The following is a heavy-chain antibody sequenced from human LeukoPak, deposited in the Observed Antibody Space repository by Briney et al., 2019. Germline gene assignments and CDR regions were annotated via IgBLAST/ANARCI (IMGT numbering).Heavy chain of an antibody. Sequence: PGGSLRLSCAASGFTFSMYWMNWVRQAPGKGLEWVANIKQDGSEKYYVDSVKGRFTISRDNAKNSLYLQMNSLRAEDTAVYYCARDRVGMVRGVIILRYYYYYMDVWGKGTTVTVSS. V-gene: IGHV3-7*01. D-gene: IGHD3-10*01. CDR1: GFTFSMYW. CDR2: IKQDGSEK. CDR3: ARDRVGMVRGVIILRYYYYYMDV. J-gene: IGHJ6*03.